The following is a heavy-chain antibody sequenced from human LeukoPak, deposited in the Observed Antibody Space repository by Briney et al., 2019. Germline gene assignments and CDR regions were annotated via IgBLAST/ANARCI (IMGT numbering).Heavy chain of an antibody. V-gene: IGHV3-49*04. CDR3: TRAPIVVVVAALDY. Sequence: GGSLRLSCTASGFTFGDYAMSWVRQAPGKGLEWVGFIRSKAYGGTTEYAASVKGRFTISRDDSKSIAYLQMNSLKTEDTAVYYCTRAPIVVVVAALDYWGQGTLVTVS. CDR2: IRSKAYGGTT. CDR1: GFTFGDYA. J-gene: IGHJ4*02. D-gene: IGHD2-15*01.